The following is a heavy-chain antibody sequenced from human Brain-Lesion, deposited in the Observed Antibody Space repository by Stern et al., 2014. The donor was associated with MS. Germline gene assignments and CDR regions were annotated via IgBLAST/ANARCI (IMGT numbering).Heavy chain of an antibody. CDR2: ISWDGGST. D-gene: IGHD3-22*01. J-gene: IGHJ4*02. CDR3: AKDIGDSSGYLDY. V-gene: IGHV3-43D*03. Sequence: EVQLLESGGVVVQPGGSLRLSCAASGFTFDDYGMHWVRQAPGKGLEGVSLISWDGGSTYYADSVKGRFTISRDNSKNSLYLQMNSLGAEDTALYYCAKDIGDSSGYLDYWGQGTLVTVSS. CDR1: GFTFDDYG.